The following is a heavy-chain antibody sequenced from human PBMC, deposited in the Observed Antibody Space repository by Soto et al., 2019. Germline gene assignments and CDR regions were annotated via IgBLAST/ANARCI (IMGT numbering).Heavy chain of an antibody. CDR3: ARLAYSSGWDYYYYYGMDV. Sequence: PSETLSLTCTVSGGSISSSSYYWGWIRQPPGEGLEWIGSIYYSGSTYYNPSLKSRVTISVDTSKNQFSLKLSSVTAADTAVYYCARLAYSSGWDYYYYYGMDVWGQGTTVTVSS. CDR1: GGSISSSSYY. V-gene: IGHV4-39*01. CDR2: IYYSGST. D-gene: IGHD6-19*01. J-gene: IGHJ6*02.